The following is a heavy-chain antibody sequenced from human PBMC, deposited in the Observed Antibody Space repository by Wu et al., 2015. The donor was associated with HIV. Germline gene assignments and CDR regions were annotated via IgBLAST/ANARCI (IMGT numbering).Heavy chain of an antibody. J-gene: IGHJ4*02. CDR3: ARGLTIAVLAFDY. CDR1: GGSFSRSG. V-gene: IGHV1-69*11. D-gene: IGHD6-19*01. CDR2: IIPNHGGA. Sequence: QVQLVQSGAEVKKPGSSVKVSCKASGGSFSRSGISWVRQAPGKGFEWMGRIIPNHGGANYAEKFEGRVTITADESTSTAYMELSSLRSEDTAVYYCARGLTIAVLAFDYWGQGTLVTVSS.